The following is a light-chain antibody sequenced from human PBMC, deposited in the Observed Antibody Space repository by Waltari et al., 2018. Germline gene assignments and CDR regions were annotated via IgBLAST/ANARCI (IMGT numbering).Light chain of an antibody. CDR1: QSVSSSY. Sequence: EIVLTQSPGTLSLSPGERATLPCRASQSVSSSYLAWYQQKPGQAPMLLIYGASSRATGIPDRFSGSGSGIDFTLTISRRETEDLAVYYRQQYGSLPIPFGQGKRLESK. CDR2: GAS. CDR3: QQYGSLPIP. V-gene: IGKV3-20*01. J-gene: IGKJ5*01.